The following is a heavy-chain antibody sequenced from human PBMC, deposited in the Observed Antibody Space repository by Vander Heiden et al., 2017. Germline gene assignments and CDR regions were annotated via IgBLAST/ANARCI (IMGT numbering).Heavy chain of an antibody. Sequence: QVQLQQWGAGLLKPSETLSLTCAVPGGSFSGYYWSWIRQPAGKGLEWIGEINHSGSTNYNPSLKSRVTISVDTSKNQFSLKLSSVTAADTAVYYCARVTNPLVFGTGYYFDYWGQGTLVTVSS. J-gene: IGHJ4*02. CDR3: ARVTNPLVFGTGYYFDY. CDR1: GGSFSGYY. D-gene: IGHD2-21*02. CDR2: INHSGST. V-gene: IGHV4-34*01.